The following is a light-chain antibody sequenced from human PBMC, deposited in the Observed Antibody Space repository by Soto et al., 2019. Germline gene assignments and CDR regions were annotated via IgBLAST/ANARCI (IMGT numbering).Light chain of an antibody. CDR3: QQYGSSQWT. Sequence: EIVLTQSPATLSLSPGERATLSCRASQSVSSYLAWYQQKPGQAPRLLIYDASNRATGIPDRFGGSGAGTDFTLTVSRLEPEDFAVYYCQQYGSSQWTFGQGTKVDIK. CDR1: QSVSSY. J-gene: IGKJ1*01. CDR2: DAS. V-gene: IGKV3-11*01.